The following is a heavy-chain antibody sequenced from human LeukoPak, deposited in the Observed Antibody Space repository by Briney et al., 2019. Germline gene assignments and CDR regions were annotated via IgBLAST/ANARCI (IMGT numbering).Heavy chain of an antibody. CDR1: GFTFDDYG. Sequence: GGSLRLSCAASGFTFDDYGMSWVRQAPGKGLEWVSGITWNGGSTGYADSVKGRFTISRDNAKNSLHLQMSSLRDEDTALYYCARATSSSGYYYYYMDVWGKGTTVTVSS. J-gene: IGHJ6*03. CDR3: ARATSSSGYYYYYMDV. D-gene: IGHD6-6*01. CDR2: ITWNGGST. V-gene: IGHV3-20*04.